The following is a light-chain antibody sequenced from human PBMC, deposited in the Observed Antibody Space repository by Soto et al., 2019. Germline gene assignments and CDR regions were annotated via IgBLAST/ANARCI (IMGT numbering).Light chain of an antibody. V-gene: IGKV3-20*01. CDR3: QQYGSSSWT. Sequence: EIVLTQSPGTLSSSPGERATLSCRASQSVSSTYLAWYQQKPGQAPRLLISAASNRATGIPDRFSGSGSGTDFALTISRLEPEDFAVYYCQQYGSSSWTFGQGNRVEI. J-gene: IGKJ1*01. CDR2: AAS. CDR1: QSVSSTY.